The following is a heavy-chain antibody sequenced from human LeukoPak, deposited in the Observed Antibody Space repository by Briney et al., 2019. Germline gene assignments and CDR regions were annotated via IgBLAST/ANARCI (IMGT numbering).Heavy chain of an antibody. V-gene: IGHV3-7*01. J-gene: IGHJ5*02. Sequence: PGGTLRLSRAASGCRVSDYWMTWVRQAPGKGLDCVANIKQDRSEKTYVDSVKGRFTISRDNAKNSLYLQLSSLRVEDTAMYYCVRDGGTDWYDPWGQGTLVTVFS. D-gene: IGHD3-16*01. CDR2: IKQDRSEK. CDR1: GCRVSDYW. CDR3: VRDGGTDWYDP.